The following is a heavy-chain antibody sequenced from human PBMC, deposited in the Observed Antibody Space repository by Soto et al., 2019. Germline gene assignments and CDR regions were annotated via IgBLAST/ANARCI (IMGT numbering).Heavy chain of an antibody. Sequence: ASVKVSCKASGYTFTSYDINWVRQATGQGLEWMGWMNPNSGNTGYAQKFQGRVTMTRNTSISTAYMELSSLRSEDTAVYYCARGQQGQLLIPRIHAFDTWGQETILTVSS. CDR2: MNPNSGNT. J-gene: IGHJ3*02. D-gene: IGHD6-19*01. CDR1: GYTFTSYD. V-gene: IGHV1-8*01. CDR3: ARGQQGQLLIPRIHAFDT.